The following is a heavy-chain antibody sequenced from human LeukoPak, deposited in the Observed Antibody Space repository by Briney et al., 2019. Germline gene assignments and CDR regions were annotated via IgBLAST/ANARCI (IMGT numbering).Heavy chain of an antibody. CDR2: ISPDGSGK. Sequence: PGGSLRLSCAASGFIFSKYWMNWVRQAPGKGLEWVASISPDGSGKYHVDSVKGRLTISRDNARNSLYLQLNSVRVEDSAVYHCARGRSNGSYGLFDCWGQGTLVTVSS. V-gene: IGHV3-7*01. J-gene: IGHJ4*02. CDR3: ARGRSNGSYGLFDC. D-gene: IGHD3-22*01. CDR1: GFIFSKYW.